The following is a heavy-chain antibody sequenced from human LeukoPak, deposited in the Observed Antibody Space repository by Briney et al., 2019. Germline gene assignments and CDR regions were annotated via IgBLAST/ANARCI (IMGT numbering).Heavy chain of an antibody. V-gene: IGHV1-69*13. CDR2: IIPIFGKA. J-gene: IGHJ4*02. D-gene: IGHD4-11*01. CDR3: ARSPTTVTTLDY. CDR1: GGTFLSYA. Sequence: SVKVSCXASGGTFLSYAINWVRQAPGQGLEWMGGIIPIFGKATHAQNFQGRLTITADESTSTAYMELSSLRSEDTAMFYCARSPTTVTTLDYWGQGTLVAVSS.